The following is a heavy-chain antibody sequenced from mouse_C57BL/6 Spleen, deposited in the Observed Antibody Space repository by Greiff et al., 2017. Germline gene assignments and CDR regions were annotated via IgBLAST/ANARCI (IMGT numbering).Heavy chain of an antibody. CDR1: GFTFSSYG. D-gene: IGHD1-1*01. V-gene: IGHV5-6*01. CDR3: ARHYYGSSYVYYAMDY. J-gene: IGHJ4*01. Sequence: EVKLQESGGDLVKPGGSLKLSCAASGFTFSSYGMSWVRQTPDKRLEWVATISSGGSYTYYPDSVKGRFTISRDNAKNTLYLQMSSLKSEDTAMYYCARHYYGSSYVYYAMDYWGQGTSVTVSS. CDR2: ISSGGSYT.